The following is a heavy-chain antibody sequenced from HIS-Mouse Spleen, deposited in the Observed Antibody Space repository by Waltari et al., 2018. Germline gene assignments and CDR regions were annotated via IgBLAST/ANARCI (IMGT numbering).Heavy chain of an antibody. J-gene: IGHJ2*01. CDR1: GGSISSSSYY. Sequence: QLQLQESGPGLVKPSETLSLTCTVPGGSISSSSYYWGWIRQPPGKELEWIGSIYYSGSTYYNPSLKSRVTISVDTSKNQFSLKLSSVTAADTAVYYCAREIPYSSSWYDWYFDLWGRGTLVTVSS. CDR2: IYYSGST. D-gene: IGHD6-13*01. V-gene: IGHV4-39*07. CDR3: AREIPYSSSWYDWYFDL.